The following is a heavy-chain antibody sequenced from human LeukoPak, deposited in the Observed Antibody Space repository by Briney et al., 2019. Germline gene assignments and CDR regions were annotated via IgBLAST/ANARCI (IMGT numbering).Heavy chain of an antibody. CDR2: IYYSGST. Sequence: SETLSLTCTVSGGSISNYYWTWIRQPPGKGLEWIGYIYYSGSTNYNPSLKSRVSISVDTSNNQFSLKLSSVTAADTAVYYCARSSRLYYFDYWGQGTLVTVSS. D-gene: IGHD1-1*01. CDR1: GGSISNYY. CDR3: ARSSRLYYFDY. J-gene: IGHJ4*02. V-gene: IGHV4-59*12.